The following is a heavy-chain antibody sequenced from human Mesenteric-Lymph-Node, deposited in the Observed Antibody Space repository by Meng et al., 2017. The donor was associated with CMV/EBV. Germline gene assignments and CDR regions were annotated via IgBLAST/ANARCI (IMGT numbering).Heavy chain of an antibody. Sequence: SETLSLTCTVSSGSISSSDSYWVWIRQPPGKGLEWIGSISYSGSTYYRSSLKSRVTISVDTSKNQFSLKLTSVTAADTAVYYCARLIPNSGSYGDYFDSWGQGTLVTVSS. V-gene: IGHV4-39*01. CDR1: SGSISSSDSY. CDR2: ISYSGST. D-gene: IGHD1-26*01. CDR3: ARLIPNSGSYGDYFDS. J-gene: IGHJ4*02.